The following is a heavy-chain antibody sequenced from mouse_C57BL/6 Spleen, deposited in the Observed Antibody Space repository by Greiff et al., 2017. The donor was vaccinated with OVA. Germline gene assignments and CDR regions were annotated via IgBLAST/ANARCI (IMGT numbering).Heavy chain of an antibody. CDR1: GYTFTSYW. J-gene: IGHJ1*03. D-gene: IGHD2-1*01. Sequence: QVQLQQPGAELVKPGASVKLSCKASGYTFTSYWMQWVKQRPGQGLEWIGEIEPSDSYTNYNQKFKGKATLTVDTSSSTAYMQLSSLTSEDSAVYYCARGHYGNYGYFDVWGTGTTVTVSS. CDR3: ARGHYGNYGYFDV. V-gene: IGHV1-50*01. CDR2: IEPSDSYT.